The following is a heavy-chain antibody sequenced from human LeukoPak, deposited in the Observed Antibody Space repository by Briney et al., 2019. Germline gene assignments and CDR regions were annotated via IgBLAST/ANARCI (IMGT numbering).Heavy chain of an antibody. J-gene: IGHJ4*02. CDR1: GYTFTGYY. V-gene: IGHV1-2*02. D-gene: IGHD5-18*01. CDR2: INPNSGGT. CDR3: AREAPTVRGYSYGYDY. Sequence: GASVKVSCKASGYTFTGYYMHWVRQAPGQGLEWMGWINPNSGGTNYAQKFQGRVTMTRDTSISTAYMELSRLRYDDTAVYYCAREAPTVRGYSYGYDYWGQGTLVTVSS.